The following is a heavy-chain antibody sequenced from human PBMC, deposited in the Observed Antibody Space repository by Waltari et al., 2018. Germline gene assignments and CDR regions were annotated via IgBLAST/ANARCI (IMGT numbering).Heavy chain of an antibody. J-gene: IGHJ4*02. CDR1: GFTFSNAW. Sequence: EVQLVESGGGLVKPGGSLSLSCAASGFTFSNAWMSWFRQAPGKGLEWVGRVKSKSDGGTRDYSAPVKGRFTISRDDSENTLYLQMNSLKTEDTAVYYCTTLFGDFWSGYFFDFWGQGTLVTVSS. CDR3: TTLFGDFWSGYFFDF. CDR2: VKSKSDGGTR. V-gene: IGHV3-15*01. D-gene: IGHD3-3*01.